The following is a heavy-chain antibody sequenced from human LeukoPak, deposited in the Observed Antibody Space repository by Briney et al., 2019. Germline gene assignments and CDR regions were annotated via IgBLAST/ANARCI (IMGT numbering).Heavy chain of an antibody. J-gene: IGHJ4*02. Sequence: PGGSLRLSCAASGFTFDDYGMSWVRQAPGKGLEWVSSISSSSSYIYYADSVKGRFTISRDDAKNSLYLQMNSLRAEDTAVYYCARDQEVYDYVWGSYRRRMSRFDYWGQGTLVTVSS. CDR1: GFTFDDYG. CDR3: ARDQEVYDYVWGSYRRRMSRFDY. V-gene: IGHV3-21*01. D-gene: IGHD3-16*02. CDR2: ISSSSSYI.